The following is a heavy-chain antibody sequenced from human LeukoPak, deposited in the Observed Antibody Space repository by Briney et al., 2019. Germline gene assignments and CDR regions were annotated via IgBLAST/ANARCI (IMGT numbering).Heavy chain of an antibody. CDR1: GGTFSSYA. CDR3: ARAVYYDSSGFGNLDY. Sequence: GASVKVSCKASGGTFSSYAISWVRQAPGQGLEWMGGIIPIFGTANYAQKFQGRVTITADESTSTANMELSSLRSEDTAVYYCARAVYYDSSGFGNLDYWGQGTLVTVSS. D-gene: IGHD3-22*01. J-gene: IGHJ4*02. CDR2: IIPIFGTA. V-gene: IGHV1-69*13.